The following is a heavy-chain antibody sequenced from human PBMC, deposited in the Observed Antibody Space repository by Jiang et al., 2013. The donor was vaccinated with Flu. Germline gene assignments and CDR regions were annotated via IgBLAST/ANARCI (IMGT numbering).Heavy chain of an antibody. Sequence: LLKPSETLSLTCAVYGGSFSGYYWSWIRQPPGKGLEWIGEINHSGSTNYNPSLKSRVTISVDTSKNQFSLKLSSVTAADTAVYYCARLSSSPDYYYYYMDVWGKGTTVTVSS. J-gene: IGHJ6*03. CDR1: GGSFSGYY. V-gene: IGHV4-34*01. CDR2: INHSGST. CDR3: ARLSSSPDYYYYYMDV. D-gene: IGHD6-6*01.